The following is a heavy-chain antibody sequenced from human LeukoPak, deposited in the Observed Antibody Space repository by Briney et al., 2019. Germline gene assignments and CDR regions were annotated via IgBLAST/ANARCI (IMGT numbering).Heavy chain of an antibody. D-gene: IGHD3-10*01. CDR2: INHSGST. Sequence: PSETLSLTCAVYGGSFSGYYWSWIRQPPGKGLEWIGEINHSGSTNYNPSLKGRVTISVDTSKNQFSLKLSSVTAADTAVYYCARASVLLWFGELAPPDEDYFDYWGQGTLVTVSS. CDR1: GGSFSGYY. CDR3: ARASVLLWFGELAPPDEDYFDY. J-gene: IGHJ4*02. V-gene: IGHV4-34*01.